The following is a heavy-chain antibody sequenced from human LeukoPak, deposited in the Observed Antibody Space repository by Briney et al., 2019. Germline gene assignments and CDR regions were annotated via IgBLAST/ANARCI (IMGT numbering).Heavy chain of an antibody. Sequence: GESLKISCKGSGYTFNNYWIGWVRQMPGKGLEWMGIIYPGDSSTKYRPSLEGQVTISADKSINTAYLQWSSLKASDTAMYYCARPEYGASDLWGQGTLVTVSS. V-gene: IGHV5-51*01. D-gene: IGHD4-17*01. CDR1: GYTFNNYW. J-gene: IGHJ4*02. CDR3: ARPEYGASDL. CDR2: IYPGDSST.